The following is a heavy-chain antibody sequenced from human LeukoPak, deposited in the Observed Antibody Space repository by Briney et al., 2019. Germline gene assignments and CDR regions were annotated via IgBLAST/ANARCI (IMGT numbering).Heavy chain of an antibody. Sequence: GESLKISCKGSGYSFTSYWIGWVRQMPGKGLEWMGIIYPGDSDTRYSPSFQGQVTISADKSISTAYLQWSSLKASDTAMYYCARHRLPAYYYDSSGSPGDAFDIWGQGTMVTVSS. CDR2: IYPGDSDT. J-gene: IGHJ3*02. D-gene: IGHD3-22*01. CDR3: ARHRLPAYYYDSSGSPGDAFDI. CDR1: GYSFTSYW. V-gene: IGHV5-51*01.